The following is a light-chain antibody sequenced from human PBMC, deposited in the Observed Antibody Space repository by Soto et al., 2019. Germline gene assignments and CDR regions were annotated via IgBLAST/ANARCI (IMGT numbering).Light chain of an antibody. J-gene: IGLJ1*01. CDR1: SSNIGSIT. V-gene: IGLV1-44*01. CDR3: AAWDDTLNGNYV. Sequence: QSVLTQPPSASGTPGQRVTISCSGSSSNIGSITVNWYQQLPGTAPKLLIYSNDQRPSGVPDRFSGSKSGTSASLAISGLQSEDEAEYSCAAWDDTLNGNYVFGAGTKVTVL. CDR2: SND.